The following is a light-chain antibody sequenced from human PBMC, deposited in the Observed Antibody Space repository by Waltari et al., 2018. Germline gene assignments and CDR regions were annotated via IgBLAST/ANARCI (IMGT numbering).Light chain of an antibody. CDR2: WAS. Sequence: DIVMTQSPDSLAVSLGERATINCKSIQSFLYSSNNQNHLAWYQKKPGQPPKLLIYWASTRESGVPDRFSGSGSGTDFTLTISSLQAEDVAVYYCQQYYSTLIAFGQGTKVEIK. CDR1: QSFLYSSNNQNH. V-gene: IGKV4-1*01. J-gene: IGKJ1*01. CDR3: QQYYSTLIA.